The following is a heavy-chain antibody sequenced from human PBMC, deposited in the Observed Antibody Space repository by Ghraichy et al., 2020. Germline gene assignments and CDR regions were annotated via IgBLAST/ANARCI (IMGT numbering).Heavy chain of an antibody. CDR2: INHSGST. J-gene: IGHJ6*02. CDR3: VGCSGGSWGYYYYYGMDV. CDR1: GGSFSGYY. V-gene: IGHV4-34*01. Sequence: SETLSLTCAVYGGSFSGYYWSWIRQPPGKGLEWIGEINHSGSTNYNPSLKSRVTISVDTSKNQFSLKLSSVTAADTAVYYCVGCSGGSWGYYYYYGMDVWGQGTTVTVSS. D-gene: IGHD2-15*01.